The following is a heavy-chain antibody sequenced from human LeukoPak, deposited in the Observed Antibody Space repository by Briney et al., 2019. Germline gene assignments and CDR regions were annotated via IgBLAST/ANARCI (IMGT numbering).Heavy chain of an antibody. D-gene: IGHD6-19*01. Sequence: GGSLRLSCAASGFTFSSYAMHWVRQAPGKGLEWVAVISYDGSNKYYADSVKGRFTISRDNSKNTLYLQMNSLRAEDTAVYYCARVGYSSGWYGGYYFDYWGQGTLVTVSP. CDR1: GFTFSSYA. CDR3: ARVGYSSGWYGGYYFDY. J-gene: IGHJ4*02. V-gene: IGHV3-30*04. CDR2: ISYDGSNK.